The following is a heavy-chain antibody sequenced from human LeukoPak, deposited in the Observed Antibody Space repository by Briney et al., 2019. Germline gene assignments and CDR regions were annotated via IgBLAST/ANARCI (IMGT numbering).Heavy chain of an antibody. CDR3: ARGANWGSPDY. J-gene: IGHJ4*02. CDR2: IYYSGST. D-gene: IGHD7-27*01. CDR1: GGSISNYY. V-gene: IGHV4-59*01. Sequence: SETLSLTCTVSGGSISNYYWSWIRQPPGKGLKWIGFIYYSGSTTYNPSLKSRATISVDTSKNQFSLKLSSVTAADTAVYYCARGANWGSPDYWGQGTLVTVSS.